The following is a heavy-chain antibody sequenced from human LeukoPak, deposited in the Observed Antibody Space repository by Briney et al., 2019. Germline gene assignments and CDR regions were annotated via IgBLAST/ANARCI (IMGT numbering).Heavy chain of an antibody. CDR2: INYSGRT. J-gene: IGHJ4*02. CDR1: GGSNSAYY. V-gene: IGHV4-59*08. Sequence: SETLSLTCSVSGGSNSAYYWSWIRQPPGKGLEWIGYINYSGRTDYNPSLKGRVTISVDTSKDQFSLKLSSVTATDTAVFYCARTISGWYYFDYWGQGTLVTVSS. D-gene: IGHD6-13*01. CDR3: ARTISGWYYFDY.